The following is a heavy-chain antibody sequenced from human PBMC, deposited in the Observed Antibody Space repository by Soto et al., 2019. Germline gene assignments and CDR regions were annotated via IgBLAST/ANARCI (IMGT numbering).Heavy chain of an antibody. CDR3: ATTGVVGASGAFDI. D-gene: IGHD1-26*01. CDR2: IHNSGST. J-gene: IGHJ3*02. Sequence: ASETLSLTCTVSGGSVSSGSYYWSWIRQPPGKGLEWIGYIHNSGSTKYNPSLKSRVTMSLDTSKNQFSLKLSSVTAADAAVYYCATTGVVGASGAFDIWGQGTMVTVSS. CDR1: GGSVSSGSYY. V-gene: IGHV4-61*01.